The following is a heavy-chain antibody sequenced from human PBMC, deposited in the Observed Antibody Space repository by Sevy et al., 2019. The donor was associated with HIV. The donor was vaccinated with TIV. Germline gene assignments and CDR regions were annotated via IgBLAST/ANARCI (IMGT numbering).Heavy chain of an antibody. CDR1: GDSISGGTYS. Sequence: SETLSLTCAVSGDSISGGTYSWNWIRQPPGKGLEWIGYIFHSGHTYYNPSLKSRVTISVDTAKNQFSLKVKSVTAADTAVYYCARDGGTLTSTGYFDYWGQGTLVTVSS. CDR2: IFHSGHT. V-gene: IGHV4-30-2*01. CDR3: ARDGGTLTSTGYFDY. D-gene: IGHD4-17*01. J-gene: IGHJ4*02.